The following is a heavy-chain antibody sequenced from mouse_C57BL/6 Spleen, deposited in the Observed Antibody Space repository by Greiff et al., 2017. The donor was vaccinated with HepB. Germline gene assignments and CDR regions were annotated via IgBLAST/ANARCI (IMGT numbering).Heavy chain of an antibody. V-gene: IGHV1-63*01. D-gene: IGHD3-2*02. Sequence: VQVVESGAELVRPGTSVKMSCKASGYTFTNYWIGWAKQRPGHGLEWIGDIYPGGGYTNYNEKFKGKATLTADKSSSTAYMQFSSLTSEDSAIYYCARQLRPAYYFDYWGQGTTLTVSS. CDR1: GYTFTNYW. CDR2: IYPGGGYT. J-gene: IGHJ2*01. CDR3: ARQLRPAYYFDY.